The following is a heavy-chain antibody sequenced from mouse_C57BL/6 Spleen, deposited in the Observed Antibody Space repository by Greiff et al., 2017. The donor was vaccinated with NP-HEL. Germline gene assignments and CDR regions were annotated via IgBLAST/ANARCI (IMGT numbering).Heavy chain of an antibody. V-gene: IGHV1-59*01. CDR3: ARRGIVAHWYFDV. CDR2: IDPSDSYT. D-gene: IGHD1-1*01. J-gene: IGHJ1*03. CDR1: GYTFTSYW. Sequence: VQLQQPGAELVRPGTSVKLSCKASGYTFTSYWMHWVKQRPGQGLEWIGVIDPSDSYTNSNQKFKGKATLTVDTSSSTAYMQLSSLTSEDSAVYYCARRGIVAHWYFDVWGTGTTVTVSS.